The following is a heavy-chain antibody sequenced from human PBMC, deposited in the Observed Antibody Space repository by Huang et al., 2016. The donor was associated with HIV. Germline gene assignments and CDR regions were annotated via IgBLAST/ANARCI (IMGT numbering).Heavy chain of an antibody. D-gene: IGHD3-22*01. V-gene: IGHV3-30*02. Sequence: QVQLVESGGGVVQPGGSLRLSCAASGFSFSSYGRHWVRQAPGKGLEWVAFIRYDGSNKYYGDSVKGRFTISRDNSKNTLYLQMNSLRAEDTAVYYCAKDKYYYDSTDAFDSWGQGTMVTVSS. CDR2: IRYDGSNK. CDR1: GFSFSSYG. J-gene: IGHJ3*02. CDR3: AKDKYYYDSTDAFDS.